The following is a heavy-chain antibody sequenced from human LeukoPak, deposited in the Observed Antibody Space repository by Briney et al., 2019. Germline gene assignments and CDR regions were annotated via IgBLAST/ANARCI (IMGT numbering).Heavy chain of an antibody. Sequence: SGTLSLTCTGSGWSVSSGSYYLSWIPQPPGKGLEWIGYIYYSGSTNYNPSLKSRVTISVDTSKNQFSLKLSSVTAADTAVYYCAGGSYRYAFDIWGQGTMVTVSS. CDR1: GWSVSSGSYY. CDR3: AGGSYRYAFDI. CDR2: IYYSGST. V-gene: IGHV4-61*01. D-gene: IGHD1-26*01. J-gene: IGHJ3*02.